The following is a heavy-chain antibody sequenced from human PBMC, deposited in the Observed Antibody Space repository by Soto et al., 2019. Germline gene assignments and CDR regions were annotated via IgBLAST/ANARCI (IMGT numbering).Heavy chain of an antibody. CDR1: GYTFTSYG. CDR3: ARDMTYYYDSSGYYYYYYGMDV. J-gene: IGHJ6*02. D-gene: IGHD3-22*01. CDR2: ISAYNGNT. Sequence: QVQLVQSGAEVKRPGASVKVSCKASGYTFTSYGISWVRQAPGQWLEWMGWISAYNGNTNYAQKLQGRVTMTTDTSTSTAYMELRSLRSDDTAVYYCARDMTYYYDSSGYYYYYYGMDVWGQGTTVTVSS. V-gene: IGHV1-18*01.